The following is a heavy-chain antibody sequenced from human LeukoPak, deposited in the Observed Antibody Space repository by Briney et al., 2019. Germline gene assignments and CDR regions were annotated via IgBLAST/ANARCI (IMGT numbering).Heavy chain of an antibody. J-gene: IGHJ4*02. V-gene: IGHV3-48*03. D-gene: IGHD4/OR15-4a*01. Sequence: PGGSLRLSCAASGFTFSSYEMNWVRQAPGKGREGVSYISSSGSTIYYADSVKGRFTISRDNSKNTLYLQMNSLRAEDTAVYYCARRAGAYSHPYDYWGQGTLVTVSS. CDR2: ISSSGSTI. CDR3: ARRAGAYSHPYDY. CDR1: GFTFSSYE.